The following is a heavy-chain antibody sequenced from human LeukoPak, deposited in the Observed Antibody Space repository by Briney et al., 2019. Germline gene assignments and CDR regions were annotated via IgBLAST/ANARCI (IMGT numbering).Heavy chain of an antibody. V-gene: IGHV4-39*07. CDR1: GDSISSSSYY. J-gene: IGHJ6*03. Sequence: SETLSLTCTVSGDSISSSSYYWGWIRQPPGKGLEWIGSIYYSGSTYYNPSLKSRVTISVDTSKNQFSLKLRSVTAADTAVYYCARAADYYYYMDVWGKGTTVTVSS. CDR2: IYYSGST. CDR3: ARAADYYYYMDV.